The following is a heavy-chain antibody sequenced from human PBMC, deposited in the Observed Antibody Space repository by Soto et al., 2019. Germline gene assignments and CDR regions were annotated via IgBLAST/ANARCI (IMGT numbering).Heavy chain of an antibody. CDR1: GYSFTSYW. CDR2: IYPGDSDT. V-gene: IGHV5-51*01. J-gene: IGHJ6*03. D-gene: IGHD2-15*01. Sequence: GESLKISCKGSGYSFTSYWIGWVRQMPGKGLEWMGIIYPGDSDTRYSPSFQGQVTISADKSISTAYLQWSSLKASDTAMYYCARSSSVVVAATPYYYHYYMDACGKGTTVTVSS. CDR3: ARSSSVVVAATPYYYHYYMDA.